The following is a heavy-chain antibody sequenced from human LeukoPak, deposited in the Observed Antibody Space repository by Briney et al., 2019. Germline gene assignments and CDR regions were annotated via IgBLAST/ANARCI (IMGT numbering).Heavy chain of an antibody. CDR1: GGSFIGYH. CDR2: ISQSGIT. J-gene: IGHJ2*01. Sequence: SETLSLTCAVYGGSFIGYHWSWIRQPPGKGLEWIGEISQSGITNYKPSLKSRVTIAVDTSKNQLSLKLSSVTAADTAVYYCARGNWNGRRYLDLWGRGTLVTVSS. D-gene: IGHD1-20*01. V-gene: IGHV4-34*01. CDR3: ARGNWNGRRYLDL.